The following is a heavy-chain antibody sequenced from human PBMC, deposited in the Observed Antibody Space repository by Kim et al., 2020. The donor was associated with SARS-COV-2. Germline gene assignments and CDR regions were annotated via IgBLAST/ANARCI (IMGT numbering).Heavy chain of an antibody. J-gene: IGHJ4*02. Sequence: GGSLRLSCAASGFTFSSYAMHWVRQAPGKGLEWVAVISYDGSNKYYADSVKGLFTISRDNSKNTLYLQMNSLRAEDTAVYYCARGPGTTVFWGQGTLVTVSS. D-gene: IGHD4-17*01. CDR3: ARGPGTTVF. V-gene: IGHV3-30-3*01. CDR2: ISYDGSNK. CDR1: GFTFSSYA.